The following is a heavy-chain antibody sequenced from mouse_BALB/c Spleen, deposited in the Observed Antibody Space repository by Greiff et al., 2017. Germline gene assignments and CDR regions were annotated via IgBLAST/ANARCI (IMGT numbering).Heavy chain of an antibody. V-gene: IGHV5-17*02. J-gene: IGHJ3*01. Sequence: EVHLVESGGGLVQPGGSRKLSCAASGFTFSSFGMHWVRQAPEKGLEWVAYISSGSSTIYYADTVKGRFTISRDNPKNTLFLQMTSLRSEDTAMYYCARSGDRAWFAYWGQGTLVTVSA. CDR3: ARSGDRAWFAY. D-gene: IGHD3-3*01. CDR2: ISSGSSTI. CDR1: GFTFSSFG.